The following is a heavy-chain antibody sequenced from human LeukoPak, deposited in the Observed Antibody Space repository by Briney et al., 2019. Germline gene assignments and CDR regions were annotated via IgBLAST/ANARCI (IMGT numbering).Heavy chain of an antibody. CDR3: AREIVVVNGIPQWVAFDI. D-gene: IGHD3-22*01. CDR2: INHSGST. V-gene: IGHV4-34*01. CDR1: GGSFSGYY. Sequence: SETLSLTCAVYGGSFSGYYWSWIRQPPGKVLEWIGEINHSGSTNYNPSLKSRVTISVDTSKNQFSLKLSSVTAADTAVYYCAREIVVVNGIPQWVAFDIWGQGTMVTVSS. J-gene: IGHJ3*02.